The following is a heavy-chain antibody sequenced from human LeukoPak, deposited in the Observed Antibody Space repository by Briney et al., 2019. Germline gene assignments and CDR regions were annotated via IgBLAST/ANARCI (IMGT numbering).Heavy chain of an antibody. CDR2: ISSSSSYI. CDR1: GFTFSSYS. J-gene: IGHJ3*02. Sequence: GGSLRLSCAASGFTFSSYSMNWVRQAPGKGLEWVSSISSSSSYIYYADSVKGRFTISRDNAKNSLYLQMNSLRAEDTAVYYCARDRLRGYCSGGSCYSDAFDIWGQGTMVTVSS. D-gene: IGHD2-15*01. CDR3: ARDRLRGYCSGGSCYSDAFDI. V-gene: IGHV3-21*01.